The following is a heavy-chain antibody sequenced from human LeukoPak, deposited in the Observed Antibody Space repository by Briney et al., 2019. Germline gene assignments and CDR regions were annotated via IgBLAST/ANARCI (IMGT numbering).Heavy chain of an antibody. CDR1: GYTFTGYY. CDR3: ARGIAAADDAFDI. V-gene: IGHV1-8*03. CDR2: MNPNSGNT. Sequence: GASVKVSCKASGYTFTGYYMHWVRQATGQGLEWMGWMNPNSGNTGYAQKFQGRVTITRNTSISTAYMELSSLRSEDTAVYYCARGIAAADDAFDIWGQGTMVTVSS. J-gene: IGHJ3*02. D-gene: IGHD6-13*01.